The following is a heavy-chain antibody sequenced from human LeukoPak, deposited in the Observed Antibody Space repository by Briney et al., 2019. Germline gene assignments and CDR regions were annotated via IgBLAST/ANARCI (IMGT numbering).Heavy chain of an antibody. D-gene: IGHD3-9*01. Sequence: PSETLSLTCTVSGGSISSSSYYWGWIRQPPGKGLEWIGSIYYSGSTYYNPSLKSRVTISVDTSKNQFSLKLSSVTAADTAVYYCARTDYDILTGYFNWGQGTLVTVSS. J-gene: IGHJ4*02. CDR3: ARTDYDILTGYFN. CDR1: GGSISSSSYY. V-gene: IGHV4-39*07. CDR2: IYYSGST.